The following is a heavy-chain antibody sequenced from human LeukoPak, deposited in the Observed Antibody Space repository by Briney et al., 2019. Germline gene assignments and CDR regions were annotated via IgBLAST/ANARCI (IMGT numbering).Heavy chain of an antibody. V-gene: IGHV4-4*07. CDR1: GGSISSYY. D-gene: IGHD3-9*01. J-gene: IGHJ3*02. CDR3: ARGYYNILTGQSDAFDI. CDR2: IYTSGST. Sequence: PSETLSLTCTVSGGSISSYYWSWIRQPAGKGLEWIGRIYTSGSTNYNASPKSRVTMSVDTSKNQFSLKLSSVTAADTAVYYCARGYYNILTGQSDAFDIWGQGTMVTVSS.